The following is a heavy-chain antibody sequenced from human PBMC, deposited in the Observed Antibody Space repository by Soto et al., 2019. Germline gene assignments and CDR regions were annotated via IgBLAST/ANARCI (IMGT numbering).Heavy chain of an antibody. CDR1: GLTFNMYW. D-gene: IGHD6-13*01. CDR2: IYNDGTYA. CDR3: TRGPRATSAGTSAH. V-gene: IGHV3-74*01. Sequence: PXGSLRLSCAGSGLTFNMYWMHWVRQVPGKGPVWVARIYNDGTYADYADSVKGRFTISRDNAKDTLYLQMNDLRAEDSALYHCTRGPRATSAGTSAHWGQGTLVTVSS. J-gene: IGHJ4*02.